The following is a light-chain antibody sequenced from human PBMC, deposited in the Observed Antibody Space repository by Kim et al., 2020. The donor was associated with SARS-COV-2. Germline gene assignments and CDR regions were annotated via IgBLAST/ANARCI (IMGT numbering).Light chain of an antibody. J-gene: IGLJ3*02. CDR2: EDT. CDR1: ALPKQY. Sequence: SPGQTARITCSGDALPKQYAYWFQQKPGQAPVVLIYEDTERPSGIPERFSGSTSGTTVTLTISAVQAEDEADYYCQSADSSDTFWVFGGGTQLTVL. V-gene: IGLV3-25*03. CDR3: QSADSSDTFWV.